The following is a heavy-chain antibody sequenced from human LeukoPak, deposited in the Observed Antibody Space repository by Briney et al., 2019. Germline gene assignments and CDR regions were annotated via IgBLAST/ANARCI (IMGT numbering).Heavy chain of an antibody. J-gene: IGHJ3*02. Sequence: PSETLSLTCAVYGGSFSGYYWGWIRQPPGKGLEWIGSIYYSGSTNYNPSLKSRVTISVDTSKNQFSLKLSSVTAADTAVYYCARGRAAYDAFDIWGQGTMVTVSS. V-gene: IGHV4-59*01. CDR3: ARGRAAYDAFDI. CDR2: IYYSGST. D-gene: IGHD6-25*01. CDR1: GGSFSGYY.